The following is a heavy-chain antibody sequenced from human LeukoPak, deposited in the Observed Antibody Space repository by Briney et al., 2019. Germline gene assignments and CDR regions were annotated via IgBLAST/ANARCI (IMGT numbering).Heavy chain of an antibody. CDR1: GFTVSSSY. D-gene: IGHD6-13*01. Sequence: PGGSLRLSCAASGFTVSSSYMSWVRQAPGKGLEYVSVIYSGGNTYYAGSVKGRFTISRDNSKNTVYLQMNSLRAEDTAVYYCARLIAATGRLYFEYWGQGTLVTVSS. V-gene: IGHV3-53*01. CDR3: ARLIAATGRLYFEY. J-gene: IGHJ4*02. CDR2: IYSGGNT.